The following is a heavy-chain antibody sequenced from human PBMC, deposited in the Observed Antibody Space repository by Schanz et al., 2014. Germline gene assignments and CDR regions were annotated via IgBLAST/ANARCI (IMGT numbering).Heavy chain of an antibody. D-gene: IGHD3-10*01. J-gene: IGHJ4*02. CDR2: LSARGHRT. CDR3: AKKGGDYGSGSYQIIDD. V-gene: IGHV3-23*04. Sequence: VQLVESGGGVVQPGRSLRLSCAASGFSFGSYAMSWVRQAPGRGLEWVSALSARGHRTQYADSVMGRFTISSDISKNMLYLQMNSLRAEDTAVYYCAKKGGDYGSGSYQIIDDWGQGTLVTVSS. CDR1: GFSFGSYA.